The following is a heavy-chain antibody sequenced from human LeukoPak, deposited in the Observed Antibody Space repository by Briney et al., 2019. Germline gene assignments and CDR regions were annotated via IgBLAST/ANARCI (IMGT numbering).Heavy chain of an antibody. V-gene: IGHV3-23*01. D-gene: IGHD2-15*01. J-gene: IGHJ3*02. CDR2: ISGSGGST. CDR1: GFTFSSYA. Sequence: GGSLRLSCAASGFTFSSYAMSWVRQAPGKGLEWVSAISGSGGSTYYADSVKGRFTISRGNSKKILYLQMNSLRAEDTAVYYCARSTHYAFDIWGHGTMVTVSS. CDR3: ARSTHYAFDI.